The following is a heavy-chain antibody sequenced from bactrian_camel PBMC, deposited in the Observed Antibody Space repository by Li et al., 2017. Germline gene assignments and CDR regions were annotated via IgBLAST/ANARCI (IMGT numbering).Heavy chain of an antibody. Sequence: HVQLVESGGGLVQPGGSLRLACAASGFTFFSSHSMSWVRQGAGKGLEWVANIYDDGSEIYYTDSLKGRFTISRDNAKNTLYLQLNSLQTEDTAMYYSATRAVQAGAGYNYWGQGTQVTVS. V-gene: IGHV3S6*01. J-gene: IGHJ4*01. D-gene: IGHD3*01. CDR2: IYDDGSEI. CDR3: ATRAVQAGAGYNY. CDR1: GFTFFSSHS.